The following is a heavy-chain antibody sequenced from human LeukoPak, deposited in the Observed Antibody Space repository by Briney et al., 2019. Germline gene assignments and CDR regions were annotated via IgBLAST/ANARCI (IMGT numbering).Heavy chain of an antibody. J-gene: IGHJ4*02. V-gene: IGHV3-23*01. CDR3: AKSPGRYDFWSGYLPDVLDY. CDR1: GFTFSSYA. Sequence: SGGSLRLSCAASGFTFSSYAMSWVRQAPGKGLEWVSAFSGSGGSTYYADSVKGRFTISRDNSKNTLYLQMNSLRAEDTAVYYCAKSPGRYDFWSGYLPDVLDYWGQGTLVTVSS. D-gene: IGHD3-3*01. CDR2: FSGSGGST.